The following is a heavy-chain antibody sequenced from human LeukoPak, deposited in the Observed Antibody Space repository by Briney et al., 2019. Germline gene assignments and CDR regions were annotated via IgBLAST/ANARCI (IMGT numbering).Heavy chain of an antibody. CDR2: ISSVITTK. D-gene: IGHD6-6*01. J-gene: IGHJ4*02. Sequence: GGSLRLSCAASGFSFSTYSMNWVRQAPGKGLEWVSYISSVITTKYYADSVKGRFTISRDNAKNSLYLQMNSLRAEDTAMYYCARAYSSSLGWGQGTLVTVSS. V-gene: IGHV3-48*01. CDR3: ARAYSSSLG. CDR1: GFSFSTYS.